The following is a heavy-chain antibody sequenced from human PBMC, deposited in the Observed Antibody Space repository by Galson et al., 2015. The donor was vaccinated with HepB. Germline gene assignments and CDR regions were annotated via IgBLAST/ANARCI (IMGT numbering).Heavy chain of an antibody. D-gene: IGHD3-10*01. CDR3: AKDLDGSGSYYIDY. CDR2: ISYDGSNK. Sequence: SLRLSCAASGFTFSSYGMHWVRQAPGKGLEWVAVISYDGSNKYYADSVKGRFTISRDNSKNTLYLQMNSLRAEDTAVYYCAKDLDGSGSYYIDYWGQGTLVTVSS. J-gene: IGHJ4*02. V-gene: IGHV3-30*18. CDR1: GFTFSSYG.